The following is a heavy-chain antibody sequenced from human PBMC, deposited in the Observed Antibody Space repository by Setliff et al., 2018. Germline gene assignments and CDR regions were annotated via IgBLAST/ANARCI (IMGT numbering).Heavy chain of an antibody. CDR2: MHAGGNI. Sequence: PSETLSLTCSVSGDSLRNDYWTWIRQPPGKGLEWIGNMHAGGNINYNPSLKSRVTLSLATSKNQFSLNLTSVTAADTAIYYCARGRLSIGSYGSGNQWKYYYYMDVWGKGTTVTVSS. J-gene: IGHJ6*03. CDR3: ARGRLSIGSYGSGNQWKYYYYMDV. CDR1: GDSLRNDY. V-gene: IGHV4-4*08. D-gene: IGHD3-10*01.